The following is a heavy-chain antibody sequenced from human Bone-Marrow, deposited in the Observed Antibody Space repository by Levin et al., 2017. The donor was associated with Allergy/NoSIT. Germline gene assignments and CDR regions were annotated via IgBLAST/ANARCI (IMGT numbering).Heavy chain of an antibody. CDR2: INHSGST. CDR3: ARVDLGHYYGSGRLEPNWFDP. CDR1: GGSFSGYY. J-gene: IGHJ5*02. D-gene: IGHD3-10*01. Sequence: ASETLSLTCAVYGGSFSGYYWSWIRQPPGKGLEWIGEINHSGSTNYNPSLKSRVTISVDTSKNQFSLKLSSVTAADTAVYYCARVDLGHYYGSGRLEPNWFDPWGQGTLVTVSS. V-gene: IGHV4-34*01.